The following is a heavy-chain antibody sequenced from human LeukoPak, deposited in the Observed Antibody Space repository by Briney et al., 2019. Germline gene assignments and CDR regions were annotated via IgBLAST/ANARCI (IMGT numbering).Heavy chain of an antibody. D-gene: IGHD3-9*01. Sequence: PSETLSLTCTVSGGSISSGGYYWSWIRQHPGKGLEWIGYIYYSGSTYYNPSLKSRVTISVDTSKSQFSLKLSSVTAADTAVYYCARAGYDNPIDYWGQGTLVTVSS. J-gene: IGHJ4*02. CDR2: IYYSGST. CDR3: ARAGYDNPIDY. CDR1: GGSISSGGYY. V-gene: IGHV4-31*03.